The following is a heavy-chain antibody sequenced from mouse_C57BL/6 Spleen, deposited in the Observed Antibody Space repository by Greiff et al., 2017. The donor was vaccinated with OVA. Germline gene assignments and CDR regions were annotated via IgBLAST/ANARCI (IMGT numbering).Heavy chain of an antibody. CDR3: TSKGYAMDY. Sequence: QVQLQQSGAELVRPGASVTLSCKASGYTFTDYEMHWVKQTPVHGLEWIGAIDPETGGTAYNQKFKGKAILTADRSSSTAYMELRSLTSEDSAVYYCTSKGYAMDYWGQGTSVTVSS. CDR1: GYTFTDYE. J-gene: IGHJ4*01. CDR2: IDPETGGT. V-gene: IGHV1-15*01.